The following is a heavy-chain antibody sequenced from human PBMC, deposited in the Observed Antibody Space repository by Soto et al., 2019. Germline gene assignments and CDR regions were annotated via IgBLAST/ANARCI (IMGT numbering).Heavy chain of an antibody. Sequence: GGSLRLSCAASGFTFSSYAMSWVRQAPGKGLEWVSAISGSGGSTYYADSVKGRFTISRDNSKNTLYLQMNSLRAEDTAVYYCAKSMVRGVIIHVLGYWGQGTLVTVSS. J-gene: IGHJ4*02. D-gene: IGHD3-10*01. CDR1: GFTFSSYA. CDR2: ISGSGGST. V-gene: IGHV3-23*01. CDR3: AKSMVRGVIIHVLGY.